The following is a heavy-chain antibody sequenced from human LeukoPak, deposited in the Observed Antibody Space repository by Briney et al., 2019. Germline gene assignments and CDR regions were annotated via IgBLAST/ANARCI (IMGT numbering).Heavy chain of an antibody. Sequence: GGSLRLSCAASGFTFSSYAMHWVRQVPGKGLGWVSRIAPDGSITWNADSVRGRLTISRDNAKNTLYLQMNSLRAEDTAVYYCAREAPASGERYFDSWGQGTLVTVSS. V-gene: IGHV3-74*01. CDR3: AREAPASGERYFDS. J-gene: IGHJ4*02. CDR2: IAPDGSIT. CDR1: GFTFSSYA. D-gene: IGHD1-1*01.